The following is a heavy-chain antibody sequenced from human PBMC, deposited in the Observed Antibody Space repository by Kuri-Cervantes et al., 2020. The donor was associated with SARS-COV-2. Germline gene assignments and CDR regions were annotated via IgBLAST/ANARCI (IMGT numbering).Heavy chain of an antibody. CDR2: IYYTGST. CDR3: AKNPFPEVGNTGWAFDI. J-gene: IGHJ3*02. D-gene: IGHD1-14*01. CDR1: GGSISTTNYY. Sequence: GSLRLSCAVSGGSISTTNYYWAWIRQPPGKGPEWIASIYYTGSTSYKPPLKTRATISLDTSKNQFSLNLRSVTAADTAVYFCAKNPFPEVGNTGWAFDIWGQGTVVTVSS. V-gene: IGHV4-39*07.